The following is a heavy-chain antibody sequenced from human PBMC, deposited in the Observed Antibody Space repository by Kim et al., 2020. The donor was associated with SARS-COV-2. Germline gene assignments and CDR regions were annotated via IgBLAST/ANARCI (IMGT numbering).Heavy chain of an antibody. Sequence: SETLSLTCAVSGGSISSSNWWRWVRQPPGKGLEWIGEIYHRGSTNSNPSLKSRVTISVDKSKNQFSLKLSSVTAADTAVYYCARVVPAAIGMDVWGPGTTVTVSS. CDR2: IYHRGST. CDR1: GGSISSSNW. D-gene: IGHD2-2*01. V-gene: IGHV4-4*02. J-gene: IGHJ6*02. CDR3: ARVVPAAIGMDV.